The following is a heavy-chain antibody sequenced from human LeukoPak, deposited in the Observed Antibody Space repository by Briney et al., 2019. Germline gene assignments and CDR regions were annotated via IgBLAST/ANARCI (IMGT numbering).Heavy chain of an antibody. CDR2: IIPILGIA. Sequence: SVKVSCKASGGTFSSYTISWVRQAPGQGLEWMGRIIPILGIANYAQKFQSRVTITADKSTGTAYMELSSLRSEDTAVYYCARGLDTAIDYWGQGTLVTVSS. CDR1: GGTFSSYT. V-gene: IGHV1-69*02. J-gene: IGHJ4*02. CDR3: ARGLDTAIDY. D-gene: IGHD5-18*01.